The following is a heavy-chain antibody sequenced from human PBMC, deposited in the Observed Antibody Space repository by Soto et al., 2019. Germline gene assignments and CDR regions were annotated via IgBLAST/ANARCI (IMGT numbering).Heavy chain of an antibody. J-gene: IGHJ4*02. CDR2: IYYSGST. Sequence: SETLSLTCTVSGGSISSYYWSWIRQPPGKGLEWIGYIYYSGSTNYNPSLKSRVTISVDTSKNQFSLKLSSVTAADTAVYYCARLIVVVPAAIAFFDYWGQGTLVTGSS. CDR3: ARLIVVVPAAIAFFDY. CDR1: GGSISSYY. V-gene: IGHV4-59*08. D-gene: IGHD2-2*02.